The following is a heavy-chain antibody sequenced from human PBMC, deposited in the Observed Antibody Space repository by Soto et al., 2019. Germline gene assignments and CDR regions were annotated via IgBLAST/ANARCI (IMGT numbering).Heavy chain of an antibody. D-gene: IGHD3-3*01. J-gene: IGHJ6*02. CDR2: IIPIFGTA. CDR1: GGTFSSYA. V-gene: IGHV1-69*13. Sequence: WASVKVSCKSSGGTFSSYAISWVRQAPGQGLEWMGGIIPIFGTANYAQKFQGRVTITADESTSTAYMELSSLRSEDTAVYYCARDLGHYDSIPPGMDVWGQGISVTVSS. CDR3: ARDLGHYDSIPPGMDV.